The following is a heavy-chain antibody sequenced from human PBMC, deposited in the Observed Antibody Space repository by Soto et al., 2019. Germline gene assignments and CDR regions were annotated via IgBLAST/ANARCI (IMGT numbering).Heavy chain of an antibody. CDR1: GFTFSSYD. Sequence: GGSLRLSCAASGFTFSSYDMHWVRQATGKGLEWVSAITTAGDTYYPGSVKGRFTISRENAKNSLYLQINSLRAEDTAVYYCARDRLAAGSYWYFDLWGRGTLVTVSS. D-gene: IGHD6-13*01. CDR3: ARDRLAAGSYWYFDL. CDR2: ITTAGDT. J-gene: IGHJ2*01. V-gene: IGHV3-13*01.